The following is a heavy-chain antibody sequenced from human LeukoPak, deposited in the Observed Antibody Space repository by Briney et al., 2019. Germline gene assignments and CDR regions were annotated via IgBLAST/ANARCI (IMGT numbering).Heavy chain of an antibody. Sequence: SETLSLTCTVSGDSINSSNYYWGWIRQPPGKGLEWIGSIYYGGSTYYKPSLKSRVTISVGTSKNQFSLTLSSVTAADTAVYYCAGLYASGSYYGYWGQGALVTVSS. CDR1: GDSINSSNYY. CDR2: IYYGGST. V-gene: IGHV4-39*01. D-gene: IGHD3-10*01. J-gene: IGHJ4*02. CDR3: AGLYASGSYYGY.